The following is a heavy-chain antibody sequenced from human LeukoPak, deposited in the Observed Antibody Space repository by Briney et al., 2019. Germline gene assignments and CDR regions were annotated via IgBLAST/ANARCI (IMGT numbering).Heavy chain of an antibody. V-gene: IGHV3-23*01. CDR2: ISHSGDRT. J-gene: IGHJ3*01. D-gene: IGHD3-10*01. CDR1: GFTFRSYV. Sequence: GGSLRLSCAASGFTFRSYVMNWVRQAPGKGLEWVSAISHSGDRTYYADFVKGRFTISRDNSKDILYLQMNGLRAEDTALYYCAKVVGIWIGEMFDAFDVWGHGTMVAVSS. CDR3: AKVVGIWIGEMFDAFDV.